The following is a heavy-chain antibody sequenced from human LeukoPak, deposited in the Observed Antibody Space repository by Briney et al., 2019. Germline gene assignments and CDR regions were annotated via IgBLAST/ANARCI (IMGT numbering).Heavy chain of an antibody. CDR3: ARIRGGLAVYYFDY. CDR2: IYYNGST. J-gene: IGHJ4*02. Sequence: PSETLSLTCTVSGGSISSSSYYWGWIRQPPGKGLEWIGSIYYNGSTYYNPSLKSRVTISVDTSKNQFSLKLSSVTAADTAVYYCARIRGGLAVYYFDYWGQGTLVTVSS. D-gene: IGHD4-23*01. V-gene: IGHV4-39*01. CDR1: GGSISSSSYY.